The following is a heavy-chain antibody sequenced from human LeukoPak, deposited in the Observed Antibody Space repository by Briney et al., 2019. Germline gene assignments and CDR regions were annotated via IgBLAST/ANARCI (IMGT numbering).Heavy chain of an antibody. CDR1: EYSFTSYW. CDR2: IYPGDSDT. J-gene: IGHJ4*02. Sequence: GESLKISCKGSEYSFTSYWIGWVRQMPGKGLEGMGIIYPGDSDTRYSPSFQGQVTISADKSISTAYLQWSSLKASDTAMYYCARREYNYGYYFDYWGQGTLVTVSA. D-gene: IGHD3-10*01. V-gene: IGHV5-51*01. CDR3: ARREYNYGYYFDY.